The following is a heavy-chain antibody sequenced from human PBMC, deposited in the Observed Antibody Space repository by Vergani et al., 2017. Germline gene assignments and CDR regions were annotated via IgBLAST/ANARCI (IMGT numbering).Heavy chain of an antibody. Sequence: EVQLVESGGGIVQPGGSLRLSCAASGFTFSNYWMHWVRQVPGKGLVWVSRIDSDGITLNYADSVKGRFTISRDNAKNTLYLQMNSLRAEDTAVYYCGSGYYYTEFDYWGQGTLVTVSS. D-gene: IGHD3-3*01. CDR2: IDSDGITL. CDR3: GSGYYYTEFDY. V-gene: IGHV3-74*01. J-gene: IGHJ4*02. CDR1: GFTFSNYW.